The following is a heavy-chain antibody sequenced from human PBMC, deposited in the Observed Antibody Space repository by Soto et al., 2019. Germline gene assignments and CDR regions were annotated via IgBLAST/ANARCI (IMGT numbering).Heavy chain of an antibody. Sequence: GGSLRLSCAASGFTFSSYAMSWVCQAPGKGLEWVSSISGSDGSTYYADSVRGRFSISRDKSKNTLYLQMNSLRAEDTAIYYCAKLDFWNSYYGLDVWGQGTTVTVSS. D-gene: IGHD3-3*01. CDR1: GFTFSSYA. CDR2: ISGSDGST. CDR3: AKLDFWNSYYGLDV. V-gene: IGHV3-23*01. J-gene: IGHJ6*02.